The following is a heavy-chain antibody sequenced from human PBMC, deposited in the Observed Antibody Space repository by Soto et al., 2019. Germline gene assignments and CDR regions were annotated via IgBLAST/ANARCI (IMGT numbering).Heavy chain of an antibody. Sequence: EVQLVESGGVLIQPGGSLRLSCAASGFTVSNNYMRWVRQAPGKGLEWVSLIYSGGNTHYADSVKGRFTISRDDSKNTPYLQMNSLRVEDTAVYYCARDTPGIAASGAGGWGQGTLVTVSS. CDR3: ARDTPGIAASGAGG. V-gene: IGHV3-53*01. CDR1: GFTVSNNY. J-gene: IGHJ4*02. D-gene: IGHD6-13*01. CDR2: IYSGGNT.